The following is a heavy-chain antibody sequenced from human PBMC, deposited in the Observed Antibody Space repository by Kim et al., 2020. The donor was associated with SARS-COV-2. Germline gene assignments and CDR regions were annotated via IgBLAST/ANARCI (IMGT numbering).Heavy chain of an antibody. CDR3: ARDRTRIQLWYYYYYYGMDV. CDR2: INAGNGNT. CDR1: GYTFTSYA. D-gene: IGHD5-18*01. V-gene: IGHV1-3*01. Sequence: ASVKVSCKASGYTFTSYAMHWVRQAPGQRLEWMGWINAGNGNTKYSQKFQGRVTITRDTSESTAYMELSSLRSEDTAVYYCARDRTRIQLWYYYYYYGMDVWGQGTTVTVSS. J-gene: IGHJ6*02.